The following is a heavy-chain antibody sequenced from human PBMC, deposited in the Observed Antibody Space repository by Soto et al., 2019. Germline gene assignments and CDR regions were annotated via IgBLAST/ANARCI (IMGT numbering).Heavy chain of an antibody. J-gene: IGHJ4*02. Sequence: ASVKVSCKASGYTFTSYGISWVRQAPGQGLEWMGWISAYNGNTNYAQKLQGRVTMTTDTSTSTAYMELRSLRSDDTAVYYCARDRRYYDSSGYYYVWARHFDYWGQGTLVTVSS. D-gene: IGHD3-22*01. V-gene: IGHV1-18*01. CDR3: ARDRRYYDSSGYYYVWARHFDY. CDR2: ISAYNGNT. CDR1: GYTFTSYG.